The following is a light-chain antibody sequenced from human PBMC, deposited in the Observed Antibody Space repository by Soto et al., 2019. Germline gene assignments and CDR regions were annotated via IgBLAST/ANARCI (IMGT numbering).Light chain of an antibody. V-gene: IGKV3-11*01. Sequence: EIVLTQSPATLSLSPGERATLSCRASQSVSSYLAWYQQKPGQAPRLLIYDASNRTTGMPARFSGSGSGTDFTLPISSLVPEDFAVYYCQQRSNWPLMYSFGQGTKLEIK. CDR3: QQRSNWPLMYS. CDR1: QSVSSY. J-gene: IGKJ2*01. CDR2: DAS.